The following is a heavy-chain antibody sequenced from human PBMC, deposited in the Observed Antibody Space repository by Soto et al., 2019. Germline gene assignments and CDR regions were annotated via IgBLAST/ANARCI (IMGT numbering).Heavy chain of an antibody. CDR3: TTSSSLYSYGQHDY. V-gene: IGHV3-15*01. CDR1: GFTFTDAW. CDR2: IKSKTDGGTT. J-gene: IGHJ4*02. D-gene: IGHD5-18*01. Sequence: PGGSLRLSCAASGFTFTDAWMSWVRQAPGKGLEWVGRIKSKTDGGTTDYAAPVKGRLSISREDSKNTLYLQMKDLKNEDTAVYYCTTSSSLYSYGQHDYWGQGTLVTVSS.